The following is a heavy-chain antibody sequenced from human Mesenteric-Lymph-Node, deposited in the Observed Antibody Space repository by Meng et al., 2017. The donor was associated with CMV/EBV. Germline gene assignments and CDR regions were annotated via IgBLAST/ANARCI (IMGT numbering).Heavy chain of an antibody. Sequence: QVQLQGPGPGLVKPSETLSLTCTVSGGSFSSYPWSWIRQPPGKGLEWVGYMSYSGSTNYNPSLKSRITMSLDTSKNQFSLELSSVTAADTAVYYCGRDNWGSIDYWGQGTLVTVSS. CDR1: GGSFSSYP. CDR3: GRDNWGSIDY. CDR2: MSYSGST. J-gene: IGHJ4*02. D-gene: IGHD7-27*01. V-gene: IGHV4-59*13.